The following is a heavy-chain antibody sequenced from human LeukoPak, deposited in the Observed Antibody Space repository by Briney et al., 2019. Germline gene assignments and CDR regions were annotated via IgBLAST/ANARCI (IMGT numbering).Heavy chain of an antibody. V-gene: IGHV4-34*01. J-gene: IGHJ4*02. CDR3: ARQLRSYPGVSPFDY. CDR2: INHSGTT. Sequence: INHSGTTNYNPSLKSRVTISVDTSKNQFSLKLSSVTAADTAVYYCARQLRSYPGVSPFDYWGQGTLVTVSS. D-gene: IGHD1-7*01.